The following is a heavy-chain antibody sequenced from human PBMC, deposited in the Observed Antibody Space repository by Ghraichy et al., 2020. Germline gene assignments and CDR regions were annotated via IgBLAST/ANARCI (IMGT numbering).Heavy chain of an antibody. CDR1: GGSISSGGYS. V-gene: IGHV4-30-2*01. Sequence: SETLSLTCAVSGGSISSGGYSWSWIRQPPGKGLEWIGYIYHSGSTYYNPSLKSRVTISVDRSKNQFSLKLSSVTAADTAVYYCARGDCSSTSCYFRGVWFDPWGQGTLVTVSS. CDR2: IYHSGST. D-gene: IGHD2-2*01. J-gene: IGHJ5*02. CDR3: ARGDCSSTSCYFRGVWFDP.